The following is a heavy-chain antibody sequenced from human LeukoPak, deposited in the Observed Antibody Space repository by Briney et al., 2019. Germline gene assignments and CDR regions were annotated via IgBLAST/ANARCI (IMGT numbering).Heavy chain of an antibody. Sequence: PGGSLRLSCAASGFTFSNYIMHWVRQAPGKGLEWVAVIIENGNNQYYADSVKGRFTISRDNSKNTLFLQMNSLRAEDTAIYYCARAGPTVTNYFDYWGQGSLVTVSS. J-gene: IGHJ4*02. D-gene: IGHD4-17*01. CDR1: GFTFSNYI. CDR3: ARAGPTVTNYFDY. V-gene: IGHV3-30*04. CDR2: IIENGNNQ.